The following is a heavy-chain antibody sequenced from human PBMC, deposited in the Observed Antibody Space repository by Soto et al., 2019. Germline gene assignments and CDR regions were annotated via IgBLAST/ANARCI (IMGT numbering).Heavy chain of an antibody. CDR1: GYSFTSCW. Sequence: GESLKISCKGSGYSFTSCWISWVRQMPGKGLEWMGRIDPSDSYTNYSPSFQGHVTISADKSISTAYLQWSSLKASDTAMYYCASPVGSFGYSSSWYGTERLYYYYYGMDVWGQGTTVTVSS. D-gene: IGHD6-13*01. V-gene: IGHV5-10-1*01. CDR3: ASPVGSFGYSSSWYGTERLYYYYYGMDV. J-gene: IGHJ6*02. CDR2: IDPSDSYT.